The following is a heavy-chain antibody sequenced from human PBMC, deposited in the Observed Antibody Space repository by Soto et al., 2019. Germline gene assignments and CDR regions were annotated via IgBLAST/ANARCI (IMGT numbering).Heavy chain of an antibody. CDR3: ARAYDSSGYIDAFDI. J-gene: IGHJ3*02. CDR2: IYPGDSDT. V-gene: IGHV5-51*01. D-gene: IGHD3-22*01. CDR1: GYSFTIYW. Sequence: PGESLKISCNGSGYSFTIYWIGWVRQMPGKGLEWMGIIYPGDSDTRYSPSFQGQVTISADKSISTAYLQWSSLKASDTAMYYCARAYDSSGYIDAFDIWGQGTMVTVSS.